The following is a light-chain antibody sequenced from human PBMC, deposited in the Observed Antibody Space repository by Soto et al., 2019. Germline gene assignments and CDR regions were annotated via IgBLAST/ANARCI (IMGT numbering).Light chain of an antibody. Sequence: QSALTQPASVSGSPGQSITISCTGTSSDVGGYNYVSWYQQHPGKAPKLMIYDVSNRPSGVSNRFSGSKSGNTASLTMSGLQAEDEADYYCSLYTSSSSLWVFGTGTKLTVL. CDR2: DVS. CDR3: SLYTSSSSLWV. V-gene: IGLV2-14*01. CDR1: SSDVGGYNY. J-gene: IGLJ1*01.